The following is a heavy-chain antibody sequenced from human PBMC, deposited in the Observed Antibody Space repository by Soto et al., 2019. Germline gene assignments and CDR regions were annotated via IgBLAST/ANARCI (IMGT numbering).Heavy chain of an antibody. D-gene: IGHD6-13*01. CDR2: IKSKTDGGTT. CDR1: GFTFSNAW. CDR3: TTRTGPEKIIAAAGGDAFDI. V-gene: IGHV3-15*07. Sequence: GGSLRLSCAASGFTFSNAWMNWVRQAPGKGLEWVGRIKSKTDGGTTDYAAPVKGRFTISRDDSKNTLYLQMNSLKTEDTAVYYCTTRTGPEKIIAAAGGDAFDIWGQGTMVTVSS. J-gene: IGHJ3*02.